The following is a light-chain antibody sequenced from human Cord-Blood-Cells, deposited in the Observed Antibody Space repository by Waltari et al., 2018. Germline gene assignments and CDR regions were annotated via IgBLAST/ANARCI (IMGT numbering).Light chain of an antibody. CDR1: SSDVGGYNY. CDR3: SSYAGSNNLV. CDR2: EVS. Sequence: QSALTQPPSAAGSPGQSVTISSTGTSSDVGGYNYVSWYQQHPGKAPKLMFNEVSKRPSGVPDRFSGSKSGNTASLTVSVLQAEVEADYYCSSYAGSNNLVFGGGTKLTVL. J-gene: IGLJ2*01. V-gene: IGLV2-8*01.